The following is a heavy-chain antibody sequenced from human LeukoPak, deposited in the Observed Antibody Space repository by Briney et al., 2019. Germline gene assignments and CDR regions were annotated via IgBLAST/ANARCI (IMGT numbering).Heavy chain of an antibody. J-gene: IGHJ6*02. Sequence: GGSLRLSCAASGFAFSNYWMSWVRQAPGKGLEWVATIKRDGNDKYYVDSVKGRFTISRDNAENSLYLEVNSLRAEDTAVYYCARAGDILLVSYFHYYGMDVWGQGTTVIVSS. V-gene: IGHV3-7*01. CDR1: GFAFSNYW. D-gene: IGHD7-27*01. CDR3: ARAGDILLVSYFHYYGMDV. CDR2: IKRDGNDK.